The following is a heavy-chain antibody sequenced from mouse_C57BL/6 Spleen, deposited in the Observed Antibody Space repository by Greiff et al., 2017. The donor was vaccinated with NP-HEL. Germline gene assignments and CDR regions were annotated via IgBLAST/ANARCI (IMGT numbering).Heavy chain of an antibody. D-gene: IGHD2-4*01. CDR2: ISSGGSYT. CDR1: GFTFSSYG. J-gene: IGHJ2*01. CDR3: ARREDYDDFDY. Sequence: DVKLVESGGDLVKPGGSLKLSCAASGFTFSSYGMSWVRQTPDKRLEWVATISSGGSYTYYPDSVKGRFTISRDNAKNTLYLQMSSLKSEDTAMYYCARREDYDDFDYWGQGTTLTVSS. V-gene: IGHV5-6*02.